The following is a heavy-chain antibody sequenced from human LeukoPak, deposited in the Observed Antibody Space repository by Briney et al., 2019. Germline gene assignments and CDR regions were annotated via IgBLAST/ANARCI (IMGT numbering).Heavy chain of an antibody. CDR3: ARERDYDFWSGYYKTYYFDY. CDR2: IYTSGST. V-gene: IGHV4-4*07. CDR1: GGSISSYY. Sequence: SETLSLTCTVSGGSISSYYWSWIRQPDGKGLEWIGRIYTSGSTNYNPSLKSRVTMSVDTSKNQFSLKLSSVTAADTAVYYCARERDYDFWSGYYKTYYFDYWGQGTLVTVSS. J-gene: IGHJ4*02. D-gene: IGHD3-3*01.